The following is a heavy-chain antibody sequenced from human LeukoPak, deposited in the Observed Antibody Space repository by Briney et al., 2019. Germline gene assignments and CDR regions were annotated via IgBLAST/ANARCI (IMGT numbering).Heavy chain of an antibody. CDR1: GFTVSSNY. D-gene: IGHD6-13*01. J-gene: IGHJ4*02. Sequence: GGSLRLSCAASGFTVSSNYMSWVRQAPGKGLEWVSVIYSGGSTYYADSVKGRFTISRDSSKNTLYLQMNSLRAEDTAVYYCARESLAAAAPRVGLESPDFDYWGQGTLVTVSS. CDR2: IYSGGST. CDR3: ARESLAAAAPRVGLESPDFDY. V-gene: IGHV3-66*01.